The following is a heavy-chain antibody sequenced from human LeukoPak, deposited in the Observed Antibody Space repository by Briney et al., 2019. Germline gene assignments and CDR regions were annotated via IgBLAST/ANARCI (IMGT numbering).Heavy chain of an antibody. CDR1: GGSISSYY. V-gene: IGHV4-59*12. D-gene: IGHD6-6*01. Sequence: SETLSLTCTVSGGSISSYYWSWIRQPPGKGLEWIGYIYYSGSTNYNPSLKSRVTISVDTSKNQFSLKLSSVTAADTAVYYCARGSSSHRYYYYYMDVWGKGTTVTVSS. CDR2: IYYSGST. CDR3: ARGSSSHRYYYYYMDV. J-gene: IGHJ6*03.